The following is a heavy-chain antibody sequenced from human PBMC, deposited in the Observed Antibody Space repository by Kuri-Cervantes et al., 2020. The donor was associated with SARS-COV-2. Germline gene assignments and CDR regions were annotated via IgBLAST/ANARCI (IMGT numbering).Heavy chain of an antibody. CDR1: GCTFTTYG. CDR2: IIPFFGTP. D-gene: IGHD4-23*01. V-gene: IGHV1-69*13. CDR3: ARDVGYGGSSELDITYFDC. J-gene: IGHJ4*02. Sequence: SVKVSCKASGCTFTTYGFTWVRQAPGQGLEWMGGIIPFFGTPNYAQRFEGRVTITADQSTRTVYMEMTSLTLEDTAVYFCARDVGYGGSSELDITYFDCWGQGTLVTVSS.